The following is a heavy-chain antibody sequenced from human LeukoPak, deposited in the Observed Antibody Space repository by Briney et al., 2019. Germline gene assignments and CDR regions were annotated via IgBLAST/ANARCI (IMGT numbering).Heavy chain of an antibody. CDR1: GGSFSDCY. Sequence: KPSETLSLTCAVYGGSFSDCYWTWIRQSPGKGLEWIGEINHSGATDYNPSLKSRVTISVDTSKNQFSLKVRSVTAADTAVYYCARRVRGVIISFYYYNGMDVWGQGTTVTVSS. D-gene: IGHD3-10*01. CDR3: ARRVRGVIISFYYYNGMDV. V-gene: IGHV4-34*01. CDR2: INHSGAT. J-gene: IGHJ6*02.